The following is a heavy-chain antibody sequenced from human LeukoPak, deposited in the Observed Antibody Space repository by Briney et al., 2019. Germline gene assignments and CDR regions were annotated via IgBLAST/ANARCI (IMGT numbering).Heavy chain of an antibody. J-gene: IGHJ4*02. CDR1: GFTFSRYS. D-gene: IGHD3-22*01. CDR2: ISSSSSSI. Sequence: GGSLRLSCAASGFTFSRYSINWARQAPGKGLEWVSYISSSSSSIYYADSVKGRFTISRDNAKNSLYLQMNSLRDEDTAVYYCARVFSSGYPYFDYWGQGALVTVSS. V-gene: IGHV3-48*02. CDR3: ARVFSSGYPYFDY.